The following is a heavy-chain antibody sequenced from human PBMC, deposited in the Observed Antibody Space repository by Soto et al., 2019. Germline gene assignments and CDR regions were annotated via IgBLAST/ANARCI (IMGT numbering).Heavy chain of an antibody. V-gene: IGHV3-23*01. Sequence: LRLSCAASGFTFSSYAMSWVRQAPGKGLEWVSAISGSGGSTYYADSVKGRFTISRDNSKNTLYLQMNSLRAEDTAVYYCAKDHAYSSSPGVFDYWGQGTLVTVSS. CDR1: GFTFSSYA. J-gene: IGHJ4*02. CDR3: AKDHAYSSSPGVFDY. CDR2: ISGSGGST. D-gene: IGHD6-6*01.